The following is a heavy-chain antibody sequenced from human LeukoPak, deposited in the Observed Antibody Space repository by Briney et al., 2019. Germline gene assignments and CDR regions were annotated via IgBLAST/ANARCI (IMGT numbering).Heavy chain of an antibody. V-gene: IGHV4-39*07. J-gene: IGHJ5*02. CDR2: IYYSGSS. D-gene: IGHD2-2*01. CDR1: GGSISSSSYY. Sequence: SETLSLTCTVSGGSISSSSYYWGWIRQPPGKGLEWIGPIYYSGSSYYNPSLKSRITISVDTSKNQFSLKLCSVTAADTAVYYCARESDRYCSSTSCPNWYDPWGQGTLVTVSS. CDR3: ARESDRYCSSTSCPNWYDP.